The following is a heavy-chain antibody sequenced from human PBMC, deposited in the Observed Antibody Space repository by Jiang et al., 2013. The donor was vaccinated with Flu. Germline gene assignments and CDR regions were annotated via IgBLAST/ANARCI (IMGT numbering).Heavy chain of an antibody. J-gene: IGHJ4*02. D-gene: IGHD2-2*02. CDR1: GYTFTSYA. CDR3: ATPGYCSSTSCYILDY. Sequence: SVKVSCKASGYTFTSYAMHWVRQAPGQRLEWMGWINAGNGNTKYSQKFQGRVTITRDTSASTAYMELSSLRSEDTAVYYCATPGYCSSTSCYILDYWGQGTLVTVSS. V-gene: IGHV1-3*01. CDR2: INAGNGNT.